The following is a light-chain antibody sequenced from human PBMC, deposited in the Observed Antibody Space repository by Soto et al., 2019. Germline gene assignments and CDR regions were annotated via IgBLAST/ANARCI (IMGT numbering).Light chain of an antibody. V-gene: IGKV1-12*01. CDR1: QGISNW. J-gene: IGKJ4*01. CDR2: SAS. CDR3: QQTNTFFPLS. Sequence: DIQMTQSPSSVSASVGDRVTITCRSSQGISNWLAWYQQQTGKAPKLLIYSASTLQSGVPSRFSGGGDGTHFTLIISSLQPEAFATYYCQQTNTFFPLSFGGGTKVEIK.